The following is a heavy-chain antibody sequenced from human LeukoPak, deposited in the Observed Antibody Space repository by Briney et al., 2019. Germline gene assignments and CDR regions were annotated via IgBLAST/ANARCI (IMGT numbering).Heavy chain of an antibody. CDR1: GGTVSSYA. Sequence: ASVKVSCKASGGTVSSYAISWVRQAPGQGLEWMGWISAYNGNTNYAQKLQGRVTLTTDTSTSTAYMELRSLRSDDTAVYYCARDGDYCTSPSCYYWFDPWGQGTLVTVSS. CDR2: ISAYNGNT. D-gene: IGHD2-2*01. V-gene: IGHV1-18*01. CDR3: ARDGDYCTSPSCYYWFDP. J-gene: IGHJ5*02.